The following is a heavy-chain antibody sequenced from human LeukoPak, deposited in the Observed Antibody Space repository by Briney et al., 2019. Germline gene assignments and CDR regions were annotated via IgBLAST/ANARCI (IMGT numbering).Heavy chain of an antibody. CDR2: ISYDGSNK. V-gene: IGHV3-33*05. J-gene: IGHJ5*01. CDR1: GFTFSSYG. Sequence: PGGSLRLSCAASGFTFSSYGMHWVRQAPGKGLEWVAVISYDGSNKNYADSVKGRFTISRDDAKNTVYLQMNSLRAEDTAVYYCATVFDFWGQGTLVTVSS. CDR3: ATVFDF.